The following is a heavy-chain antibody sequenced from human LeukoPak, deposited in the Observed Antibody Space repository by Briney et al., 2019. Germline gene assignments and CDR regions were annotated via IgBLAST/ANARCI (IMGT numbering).Heavy chain of an antibody. Sequence: SVKVSCKASGGTFSSYAISWVRQAPGQGREWMGGIIPIFGTANYAQKFQGRVTITADKSTSTAYMELSSLRSEDTAVYYCARGRYCSSTSCYRDYYYGMDVWGQGTTVTVSS. V-gene: IGHV1-69*06. CDR1: GGTFSSYA. J-gene: IGHJ6*02. CDR3: ARGRYCSSTSCYRDYYYGMDV. CDR2: IIPIFGTA. D-gene: IGHD2-2*02.